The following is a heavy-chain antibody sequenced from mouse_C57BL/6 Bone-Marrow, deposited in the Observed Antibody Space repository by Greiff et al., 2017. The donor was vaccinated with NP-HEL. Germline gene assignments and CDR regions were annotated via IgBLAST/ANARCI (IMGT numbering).Heavy chain of an antibody. CDR1: GFSFNTYA. V-gene: IGHV10-1*01. J-gene: IGHJ3*01. CDR2: IRSKSNNYAT. D-gene: IGHD2-4*01. CDR3: VRDDYDGFAY. Sequence: EVKLVESGGGLVQPKGSLKLSCAASGFSFNTYAMNWVRQAPEKGLEWVARIRSKSNNYATYYADSVKDRFTISRDDSESMLYLQMNNLKTEDTAMYYCVRDDYDGFAYWGQGTLVTVSA.